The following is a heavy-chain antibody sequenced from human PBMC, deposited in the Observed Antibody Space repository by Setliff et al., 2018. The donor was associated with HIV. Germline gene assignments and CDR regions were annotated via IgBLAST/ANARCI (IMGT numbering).Heavy chain of an antibody. V-gene: IGHV3-72*01. D-gene: IGHD6-19*01. CDR2: IRPKRKSSTT. CDR1: EFTLSDHY. J-gene: IGHJ4*02. CDR3: TTGWLAWL. Sequence: PGGSLRLSCEASEFTLSDHYMDWVRQAPGKGPEWFGRIRPKRKSSTTEYAASVKGRFTISRDDSKNSLYLQMNSLRAEDTAVYYCTTGWLAWLWGQGTLVTVSS.